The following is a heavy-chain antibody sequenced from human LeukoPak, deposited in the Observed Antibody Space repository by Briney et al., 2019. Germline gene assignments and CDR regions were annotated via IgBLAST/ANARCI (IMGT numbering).Heavy chain of an antibody. J-gene: IGHJ4*02. V-gene: IGHV1-18*01. D-gene: IGHD2-15*01. CDR1: GYNFRHYG. CDR3: ARDEKKYCSGGSCPAYFDY. Sequence: GASVKVSCKTSGYNFRHYGISWVRQAPGQGPEWMAWISGGYNGDSNYALKLRGRLTMTTDTSTSTAYMELRSLRSDDTAVYYCARDEKKYCSGGSCPAYFDYWGQGTLVTVSS. CDR2: ISGGYNGDS.